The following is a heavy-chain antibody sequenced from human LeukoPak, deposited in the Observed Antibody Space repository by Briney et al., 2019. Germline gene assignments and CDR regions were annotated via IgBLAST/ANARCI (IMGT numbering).Heavy chain of an antibody. CDR3: ARGDCSGGSCYLFDY. D-gene: IGHD2-15*01. CDR2: IYYSGST. J-gene: IGHJ4*02. CDR1: GGSTSSSSYY. Sequence: PSETLSLTCTVSGGSTSSSSYYWGWVRQPPGKGLEWIGSIYYSGSTYYNPSLKSRVTISVDTSKNQFSLKLSSVTAADTAVYYCARGDCSGGSCYLFDYWGQGALVTVSS. V-gene: IGHV4-39*01.